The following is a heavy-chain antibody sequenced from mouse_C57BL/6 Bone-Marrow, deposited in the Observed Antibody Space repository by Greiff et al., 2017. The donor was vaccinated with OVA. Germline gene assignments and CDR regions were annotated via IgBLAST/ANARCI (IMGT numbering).Heavy chain of an antibody. V-gene: IGHV5-9*01. Sequence: EVQRVESGGGLVKPGGSLKLSCAASGFTFSSYTMPWVRQTPEKRLEWVATISGGGGNTYYPDSVKGRFTISRDNAKNTRYLQMSSLRSEDTAFYYGARPSLQPYYFGYWGQGTTLTVSS. CDR1: GFTFSSYT. CDR3: ARPSLQPYYFGY. D-gene: IGHD3-1*01. J-gene: IGHJ2*01. CDR2: ISGGGGNT.